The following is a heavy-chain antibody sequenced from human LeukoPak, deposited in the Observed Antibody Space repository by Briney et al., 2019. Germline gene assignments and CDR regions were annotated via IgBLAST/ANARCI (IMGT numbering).Heavy chain of an antibody. CDR1: GGSISSGSYY. J-gene: IGHJ3*02. CDR3: ATPYSGGYQGLDI. V-gene: IGHV4-39*01. Sequence: SETLSLTCTVSGGSISSGSYYWGWIRQPPGKGLEWIGSIYYGGSTYYNPTLKSRVTIFVDTSKNQFSLRLSSVTAADTAVYYCATPYSGGYQGLDIWGQGTMVTVSS. CDR2: IYYGGST. D-gene: IGHD1-26*01.